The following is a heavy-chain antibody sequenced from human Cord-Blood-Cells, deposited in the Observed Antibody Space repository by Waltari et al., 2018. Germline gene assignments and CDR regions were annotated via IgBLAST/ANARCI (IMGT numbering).Heavy chain of an antibody. V-gene: IGHV1-2*02. CDR2: VNPNRGGT. J-gene: IGHJ4*02. CDR1: GYTFTGYY. Sequence: QVQLVQSGAEVKKPGASVKVSCKASGYTFTGYYMHWVRQAPGQGLEWMGWVNPNRGGTNNAQKFQGRVTMTRDTSISTAYMELSRLRSDDTAVYYCARDAPKLTGDLNFDYWGQGTLVTVSS. D-gene: IGHD7-27*01. CDR3: ARDAPKLTGDLNFDY.